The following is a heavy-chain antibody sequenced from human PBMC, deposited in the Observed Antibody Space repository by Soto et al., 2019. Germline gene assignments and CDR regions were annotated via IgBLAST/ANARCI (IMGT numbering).Heavy chain of an antibody. J-gene: IGHJ4*02. V-gene: IGHV3-30-3*01. CDR1: GFTFSSYA. D-gene: IGHD3-3*01. CDR2: LSYDGSNK. Sequence: QVQLVESGGGVVQPGRSLRLSCAASGFTFSSYAMHWVRQAPGKGLEWVAVLSYDGSNKYYADSVKGRFTISRDNSKNTLYLQMYSLRAEDTAVYYCARDSPYYDFWSGYLENYFDYWGQGTLVTVSS. CDR3: ARDSPYYDFWSGYLENYFDY.